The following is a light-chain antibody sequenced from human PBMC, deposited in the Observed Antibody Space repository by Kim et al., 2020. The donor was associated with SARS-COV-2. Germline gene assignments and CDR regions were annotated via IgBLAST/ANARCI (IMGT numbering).Light chain of an antibody. CDR3: QAWCSREV. CDR1: KLGDKY. J-gene: IGLJ2*01. CDR2: QDS. V-gene: IGLV3-1*01. Sequence: SYELTQPPSVSVSPGQTASINCPGDKLGDKYACWYQQKPGQSPVLVIYQDSKRPSGTPARFTGSNSGNTATLTISGTQALDEADHYCQAWCSREVFGVG.